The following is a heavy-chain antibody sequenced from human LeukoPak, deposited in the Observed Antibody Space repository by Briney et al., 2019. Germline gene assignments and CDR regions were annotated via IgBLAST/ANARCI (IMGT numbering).Heavy chain of an antibody. CDR3: ATGGSYDAEWYFDY. CDR1: GFTFSSYG. V-gene: IGHV3-30*03. CDR2: ISYDGSNK. J-gene: IGHJ4*02. Sequence: QPGRSLRLSCAASGFTFSSYGMHWVRQAPGKGLEWVAVISYDGSNKYYADPVKGRFTISRDNSKNTLYLQMNSLRAEDTAVYYCATGGSYDAEWYFDYWGQGTLVTVSS. D-gene: IGHD1-26*01.